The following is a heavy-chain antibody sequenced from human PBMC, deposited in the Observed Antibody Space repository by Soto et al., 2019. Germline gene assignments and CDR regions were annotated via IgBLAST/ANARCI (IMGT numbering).Heavy chain of an antibody. Sequence: QMQLVESGGGVVQPGESLRLSCAASGFTFNYYPMHWVRQTPGKGLEWVAVISFDGSNKYYADSVKGRFTISRDNSKNMLCLQMTSLRAEDAAVYYCARLPGALVAVLYIYPLDGREAMSDVDVWGQGTTVSVSS. CDR3: ARLPGALVAVLYIYPLDGREAMSDVDV. J-gene: IGHJ6*02. D-gene: IGHD6-19*01. CDR2: ISFDGSNK. CDR1: GFTFNYYP. V-gene: IGHV3-30-3*01.